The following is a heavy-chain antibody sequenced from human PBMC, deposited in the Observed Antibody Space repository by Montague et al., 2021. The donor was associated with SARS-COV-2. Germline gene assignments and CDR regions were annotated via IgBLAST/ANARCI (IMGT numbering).Heavy chain of an antibody. V-gene: IGHV4-4*07. Sequence: SETLSLTCTVSGGSISSYYWSWIRQPARKGLEWIGRIYYSGGTNYNPSLKSRVTISVDTSKSQFSLKLSSVTAADTAVYYCARVQRGYYYGLGVSAHFDYWAQGTLVTVSS. CDR2: IYYSGGT. D-gene: IGHD3-10*01. CDR1: GGSISSYY. J-gene: IGHJ4*02. CDR3: ARVQRGYYYGLGVSAHFDY.